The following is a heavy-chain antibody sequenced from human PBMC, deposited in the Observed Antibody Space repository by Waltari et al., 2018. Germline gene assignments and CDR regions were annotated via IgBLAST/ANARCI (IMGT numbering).Heavy chain of an antibody. CDR2: MNPNNGDT. V-gene: IGHV1-8*01. CDR1: GHTFTSYD. J-gene: IGHJ3*01. CDR3: ATGPAAWWAFDV. D-gene: IGHD2-8*02. Sequence: QVQLVQSGPEVREPGASVTVSCKASGHTFTSYDINWVRQAPGEGLEGIGWMNPNNGDTAFAQKLQGRVTLARNTAISTAYMELSSLTSDDTAMYYCATGPAAWWAFDVWGQGTTVTIFS.